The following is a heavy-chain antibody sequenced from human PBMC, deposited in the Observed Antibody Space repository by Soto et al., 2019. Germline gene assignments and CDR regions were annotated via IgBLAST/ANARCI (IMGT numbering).Heavy chain of an antibody. Sequence: WGPLRLSCAAFGFTFIGYGMHRVRQAPGKGLEWVAVISYDGSNKYYADSVKGRFTISRDNSKNTLYLQMNSLRAEDTAVYYCAKDTGYTILEYYYGMDVWGQGSTVIVSS. V-gene: IGHV3-30*18. CDR2: ISYDGSNK. D-gene: IGHD5-12*01. J-gene: IGHJ6*02. CDR1: GFTFIGYG. CDR3: AKDTGYTILEYYYGMDV.